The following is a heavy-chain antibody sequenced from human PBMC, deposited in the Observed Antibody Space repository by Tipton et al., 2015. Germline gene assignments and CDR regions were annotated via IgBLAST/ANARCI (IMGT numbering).Heavy chain of an antibody. V-gene: IGHV4-34*01. D-gene: IGHD3-9*01. Sequence: TLSLTCDVYGGSFTGYYGTWIRQPPGKGLEWIGEINHSGNTKYNPSFKSRVNISVDASKNHFSLKMKSVTAADTAVYYCARGRRIIRYFDEWGQGSLVTVSS. CDR3: ARGRRIIRYFDE. CDR1: GGSFTGYY. J-gene: IGHJ4*02. CDR2: INHSGNT.